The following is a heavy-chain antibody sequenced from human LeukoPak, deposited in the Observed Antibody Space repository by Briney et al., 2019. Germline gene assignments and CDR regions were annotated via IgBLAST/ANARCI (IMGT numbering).Heavy chain of an antibody. Sequence: PGGSLRLSCEASGFSFSSYGLHWVRQAPGMGLEWVAFIRYDGTDKYYTDSVKGRFTISRDNSKNTLSLQMNSLRAEDTAVYYCAREHVLLWFGPFDYWGQGTLVTVSS. V-gene: IGHV3-30*02. CDR1: GFSFSSYG. CDR2: IRYDGTDK. J-gene: IGHJ4*02. D-gene: IGHD3-10*01. CDR3: AREHVLLWFGPFDY.